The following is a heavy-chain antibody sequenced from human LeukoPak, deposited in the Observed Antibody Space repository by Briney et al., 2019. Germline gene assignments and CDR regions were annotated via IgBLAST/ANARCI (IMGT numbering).Heavy chain of an antibody. Sequence: SETLSLTCTVSGGSISSSSYYWGWTRQPPGKGLEWIGSIYYSGSTYYNPSLKSRVTISVDTSKNQFSLKLSSVTAADTAVYYCARATYDFWSGHHYGMDVWGQGTTVTVSS. V-gene: IGHV4-39*01. CDR2: IYYSGST. J-gene: IGHJ6*02. CDR3: ARATYDFWSGHHYGMDV. D-gene: IGHD3-3*01. CDR1: GGSISSSSYY.